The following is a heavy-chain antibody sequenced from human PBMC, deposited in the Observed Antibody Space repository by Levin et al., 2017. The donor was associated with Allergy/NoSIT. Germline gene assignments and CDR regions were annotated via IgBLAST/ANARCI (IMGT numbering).Heavy chain of an antibody. CDR3: AKDDGTAYYSFDS. V-gene: IGHV3-23*01. Sequence: PGGSLRLSCAVSGFTFSTYAMNWVRQAPGQGLEWVSSVSDGGDYTFYADSVKGRFTISRDNSKNTLYLQMNSLRAEDTALYYCAKDDGTAYYSFDSWGQGTLVTVSS. J-gene: IGHJ4*02. D-gene: IGHD1-26*01. CDR2: VSDGGDYT. CDR1: GFTFSTYA.